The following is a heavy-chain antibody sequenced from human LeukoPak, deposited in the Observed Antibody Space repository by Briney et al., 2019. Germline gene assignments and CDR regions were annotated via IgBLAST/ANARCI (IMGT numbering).Heavy chain of an antibody. J-gene: IGHJ4*02. CDR3: ARGRASYYDRSGYIY. V-gene: IGHV4-34*01. CDR2: INHSGST. Sequence: PSETMSLTCAVYGGSFSGYYWSWIRQPPGKGLGGIGEINHSGSTNYNPSLKSRVTISVDTSKNQFSLNLSSVTAADTAVYYCARGRASYYDRSGYIYWGQGILVTVSS. D-gene: IGHD3-22*01. CDR1: GGSFSGYY.